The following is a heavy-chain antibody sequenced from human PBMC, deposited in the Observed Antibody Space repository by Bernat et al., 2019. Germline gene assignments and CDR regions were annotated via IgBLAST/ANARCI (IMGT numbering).Heavy chain of an antibody. J-gene: IGHJ4*02. V-gene: IGHV3-15*07. D-gene: IGHD3-3*01. CDR3: ATDVFRNFEVASDY. CDR1: GFTFNNAW. Sequence: EVQLVESGGGLVKPGGSLRLSCAASGFTFNNAWMNWVRQAPGKGLEWVGRIKSNSVGGTAEYAAPVKGRFTISRDDSKSTLYLQMNSLKIEDTDVYYCATDVFRNFEVASDYWGQGTLVTVSS. CDR2: IKSNSVGGTA.